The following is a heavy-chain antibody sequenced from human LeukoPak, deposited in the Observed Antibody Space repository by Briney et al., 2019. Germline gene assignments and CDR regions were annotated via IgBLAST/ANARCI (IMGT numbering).Heavy chain of an antibody. CDR2: IYYSGST. Sequence: SETLSLTCTVSGGSISSYYWSWIRQPPGKGLEWIGYIYYSGSTNYNPSLKSRVTISVDTSKNQFSLKLSSVTAADTALYYCARYTIFEFDPWGQGTLATVSS. V-gene: IGHV4-59*01. J-gene: IGHJ5*02. CDR3: ARYTIFEFDP. CDR1: GGSISSYY. D-gene: IGHD3-3*01.